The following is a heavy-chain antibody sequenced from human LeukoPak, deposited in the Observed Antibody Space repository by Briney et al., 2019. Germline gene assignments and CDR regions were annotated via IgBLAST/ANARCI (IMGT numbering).Heavy chain of an antibody. CDR3: ARDSLRWGRVDP. CDR2: MSYSGST. Sequence: SETLSLTCTVSGDSISSSSYYWDWIRQPPGKGLEWIGSMSYSGSTYYNPSLKSRVTISVDTSKNQFSLKLSSVTAADTAVYYCARDSLRWGRVDPWGQGTLVTVSS. V-gene: IGHV4-39*07. D-gene: IGHD4-23*01. J-gene: IGHJ5*02. CDR1: GDSISSSSYY.